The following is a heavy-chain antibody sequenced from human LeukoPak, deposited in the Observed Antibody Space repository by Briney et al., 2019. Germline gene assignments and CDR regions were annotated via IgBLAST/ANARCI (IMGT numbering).Heavy chain of an antibody. CDR2: ISAYNGNT. Sequence: ASVKVSCKASGYTFTSYGISWVRQAPGQGLEWMGWISAYNGNTNYAQKLQGRVTMTTDTSTSTAYMELSRLRSDDTAVYYCARDSSGWFLVYWGQGTLVTVSS. V-gene: IGHV1-18*01. CDR1: GYTFTSYG. J-gene: IGHJ4*02. CDR3: ARDSSGWFLVY. D-gene: IGHD6-19*01.